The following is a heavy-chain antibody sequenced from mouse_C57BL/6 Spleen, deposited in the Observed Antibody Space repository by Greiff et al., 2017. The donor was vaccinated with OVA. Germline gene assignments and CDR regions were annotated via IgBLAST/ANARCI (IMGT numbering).Heavy chain of an antibody. CDR1: GYTFTSYG. Sequence: VQLQQSGAELVRPGSSVKMSCKTSGYTFTSYGINWVKQRPGQGLEWIGYLYIGNGYTRYNEKFKGKATLTSDTSSSTAYMQLSSLTSEDSAIYVCARSITTVVARGAMDYWGQGTSVTVSS. J-gene: IGHJ4*01. V-gene: IGHV1-58*01. CDR3: ARSITTVVARGAMDY. CDR2: LYIGNGYT. D-gene: IGHD1-1*01.